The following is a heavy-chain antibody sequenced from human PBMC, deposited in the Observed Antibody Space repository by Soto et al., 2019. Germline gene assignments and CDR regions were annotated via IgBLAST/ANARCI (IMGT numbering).Heavy chain of an antibody. V-gene: IGHV4-31*03. CDR3: ARRDRSAFSYWLDT. J-gene: IGHJ5*02. D-gene: IGHD3-22*01. CDR2: ISASGST. CDR1: GGSISDGYY. Sequence: SDTLSLTCTVSGGSISDGYYWTWIRQHPGKGLEWIGSISASGSTSYNPSLKSRLTVSVDKSKNQFSLNLRSVTAADTAVYYCARRDRSAFSYWLDTWGQGTLVTVSS.